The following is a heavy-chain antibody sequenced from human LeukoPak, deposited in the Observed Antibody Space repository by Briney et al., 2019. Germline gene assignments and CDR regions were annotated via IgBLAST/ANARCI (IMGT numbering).Heavy chain of an antibody. Sequence: SETLSLTCTLSGGSISRYYVSWIRQPAGKGLEWFRRIYTSGSTNYTPSLKSGVTMSVDTSKNQFSLRLSSVSAADTGVYFCARDHRLTGLDYWGQGTLVTVSS. J-gene: IGHJ4*02. CDR2: IYTSGST. CDR1: GGSISRYY. V-gene: IGHV4-4*07. CDR3: ARDHRLTGLDY. D-gene: IGHD7-27*01.